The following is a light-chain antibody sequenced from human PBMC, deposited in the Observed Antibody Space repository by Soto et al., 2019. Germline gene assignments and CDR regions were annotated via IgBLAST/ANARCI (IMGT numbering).Light chain of an antibody. CDR3: QKYNSAPLP. J-gene: IGKJ4*01. CDR2: ATS. CDR1: QGIAAY. V-gene: IGKV1-27*01. Sequence: DVQMTQSPSSLSAFVGDRVTITCRASQGIAAYLAWFQQKPGKVPKLLIYATSILQSGVPSRFNGSGSGTDFTLTISSLQPEDVGTYYCQKYNSAPLPFGGGTKVEIK.